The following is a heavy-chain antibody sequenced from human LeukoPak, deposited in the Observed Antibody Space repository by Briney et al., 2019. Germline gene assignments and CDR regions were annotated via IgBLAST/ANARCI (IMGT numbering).Heavy chain of an antibody. CDR3: ARDKGLLSYGGVNLPFDY. CDR2: INPNSGGT. CDR1: GYTFTGYY. Sequence: ASVKVSCKATGYTFTGYYMHWVRQAPGQRLEWMGRINPNSGGTNYAQKFQGRVTMTRDTSISTAYMELSRLRSDDTAVYYCARDKGLLSYGGVNLPFDYWGQGTLVTVSS. J-gene: IGHJ4*02. D-gene: IGHD2-21*01. V-gene: IGHV1-2*06.